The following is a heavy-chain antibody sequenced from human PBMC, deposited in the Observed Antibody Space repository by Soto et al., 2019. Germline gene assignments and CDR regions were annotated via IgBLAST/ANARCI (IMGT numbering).Heavy chain of an antibody. CDR2: IGGLGSDT. Sequence: DVQLLESGGGLVQPGGSLTLSCAASRFRFSDFAMSWVRQAPGKGLEWVSSIGGLGSDTYYADPVKGRFTISGDNSKSTLYLQMDGLRDEDTAVYYCAKDAVPYNGKWDWFDSWGQGTLVIVS. CDR3: AKDAVPYNGKWDWFDS. J-gene: IGHJ5*01. D-gene: IGHD1-20*01. CDR1: RFRFSDFA. V-gene: IGHV3-23*01.